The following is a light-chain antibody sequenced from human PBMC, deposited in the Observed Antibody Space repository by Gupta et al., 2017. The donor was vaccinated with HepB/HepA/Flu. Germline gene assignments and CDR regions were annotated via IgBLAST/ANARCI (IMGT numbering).Light chain of an antibody. V-gene: IGLV2-14*03. Sequence: SALTQPPSVSVSSGQSITISCTGTSSDIGSYNYVYWYQQHPGQAPKLMIYDVSHRPSVVANLFSGTKSGNTASLTTAGLQAEDEADYYYSSDTSNNNLSVFGAGTKVTVL. CDR3: SSDTSNNNLSV. J-gene: IGLJ1*01. CDR2: DVS. CDR1: SSDIGSYNY.